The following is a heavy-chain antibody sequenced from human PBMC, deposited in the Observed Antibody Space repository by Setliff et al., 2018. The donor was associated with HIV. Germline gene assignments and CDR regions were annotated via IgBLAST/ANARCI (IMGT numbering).Heavy chain of an antibody. J-gene: IGHJ5*02. CDR1: GYTFTSHG. CDR3: ARDRTGVTSGEFDP. CDR2: ISAYNGNT. V-gene: IGHV1-18*01. Sequence: GASVKVSCKASGYTFTSHGISWVRQAPGQGLEWMGWISAYNGNTNYAQKLQGRVTMTTDTSTSTAYMELSSLRSDDTAVYHCARDRTGVTSGEFDPWGQGTLVTVSS. D-gene: IGHD2-21*02.